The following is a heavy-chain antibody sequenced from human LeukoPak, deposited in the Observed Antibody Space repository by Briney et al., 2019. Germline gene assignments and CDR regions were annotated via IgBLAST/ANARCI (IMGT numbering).Heavy chain of an antibody. J-gene: IGHJ4*02. V-gene: IGHV3-64*01. CDR1: GFTFSTYA. CDR2: IITDGVGT. D-gene: IGHD3-10*01. Sequence: GGSLRLSCAASGFTFSTYAMHCVRQAPGKGLEYVSAIITDGVGTYYANSVKGRFTISRDNSKNTLYLQMGSLRVEDMAVYYCARYGSGSCYVYWGQGTLVTVSS. CDR3: ARYGSGSCYVY.